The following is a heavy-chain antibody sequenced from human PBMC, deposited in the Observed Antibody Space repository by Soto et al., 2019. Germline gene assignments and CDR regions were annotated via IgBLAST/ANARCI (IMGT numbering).Heavy chain of an antibody. CDR2: INADNGHT. Sequence: VQLVQSGAEVKKPGASVKVSCKASGYTFTTYAIHWVRQAPGQRPEWMGWINADNGHTRYSQKFQGRVTITRDTSATTAYMELSSLRSDDTAVYYCATDPHYYDTTGYCLDNWGQGTLVTVSS. J-gene: IGHJ4*02. CDR1: GYTFTTYA. V-gene: IGHV1-3*01. CDR3: ATDPHYYDTTGYCLDN. D-gene: IGHD3-22*01.